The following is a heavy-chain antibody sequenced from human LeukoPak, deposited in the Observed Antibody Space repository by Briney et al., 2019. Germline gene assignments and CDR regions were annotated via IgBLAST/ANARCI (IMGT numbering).Heavy chain of an antibody. D-gene: IGHD5-18*01. CDR3: ARHSWRGYSYAGIDY. V-gene: IGHV5-51*01. CDR2: IYPSDSDT. J-gene: IGHJ4*02. Sequence: GESLKISCKGSGYSFTSYWIAWVRQMPGKGLAWIGIIYPSDSDTRYSPSFQGQVTVSADKYISTAYLQWSSLKASDTAMYYCARHSWRGYSYAGIDYWGQGTLVTVSS. CDR1: GYSFTSYW.